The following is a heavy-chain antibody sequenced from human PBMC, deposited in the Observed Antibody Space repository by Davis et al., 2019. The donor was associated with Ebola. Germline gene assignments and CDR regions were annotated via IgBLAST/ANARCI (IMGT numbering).Heavy chain of an antibody. CDR1: GGSLRSYY. D-gene: IGHD4-17*01. J-gene: IGHJ3*02. CDR3: ARSYGDYQVDAFDI. V-gene: IGHV4-59*01. CDR2: TYYSGST. Sequence: PETLSLTCVVYGGSLRSYYWSWIRQPPGKGLEWVGYTYYSGSTHHNPVPKSRVTIPVDTPKNQFSLKLNSVTAADTAVYYCARSYGDYQVDAFDIWGQGTMVTVSS.